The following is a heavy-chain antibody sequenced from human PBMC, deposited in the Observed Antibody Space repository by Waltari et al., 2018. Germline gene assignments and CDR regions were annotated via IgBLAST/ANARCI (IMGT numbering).Heavy chain of an antibody. CDR1: GGTFSSYA. D-gene: IGHD6-19*01. CDR2: IIPILGTA. Sequence: QVQLVQSGAEVKKPGSSVKVSCKASGGTFSSYAISWVRQAPGQGLEWMGRIIPILGTANDAQKFQGRVTITADKSTSTAYMELSSLRSEDTAVYYCARDGEQWFSPAEFDYWGQGTLVTVSS. J-gene: IGHJ4*02. V-gene: IGHV1-69*08. CDR3: ARDGEQWFSPAEFDY.